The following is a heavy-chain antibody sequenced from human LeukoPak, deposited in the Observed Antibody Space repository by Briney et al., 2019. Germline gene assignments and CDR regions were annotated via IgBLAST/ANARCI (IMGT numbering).Heavy chain of an antibody. J-gene: IGHJ4*02. D-gene: IGHD4-17*01. Sequence: GGSLRLSCAASGFTFSSYSMNWVRQAPGKGLEWVSSISSSSSSYIYYADSVKGRFTISRDNAKNSLYLQMNSLRAEDTAVYYCARDRDYGAPGPLGYWGQGTLVTVSS. CDR2: ISSSSSSYI. V-gene: IGHV3-21*01. CDR3: ARDRDYGAPGPLGY. CDR1: GFTFSSYS.